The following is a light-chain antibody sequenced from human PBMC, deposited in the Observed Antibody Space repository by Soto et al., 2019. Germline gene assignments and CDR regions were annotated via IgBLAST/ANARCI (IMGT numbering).Light chain of an antibody. CDR1: QNIGSF. CDR2: AAS. J-gene: IGKJ3*01. CDR3: PWSYSTPT. V-gene: IGKV1-39*01. Sequence: DIQMTQSPSSLSASVGDRVTITCRTSQNIGSFLNWYQQKPGKAPELLLYAASNLQSGVPPRFIGSGSGTDFTLTLSSLQLEDFATYYCPWSYSTPTFGPGTKVDTK.